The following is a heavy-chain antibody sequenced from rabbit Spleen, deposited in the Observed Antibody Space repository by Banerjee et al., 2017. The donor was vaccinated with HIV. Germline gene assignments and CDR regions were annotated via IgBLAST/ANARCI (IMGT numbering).Heavy chain of an antibody. CDR1: GFSFNSGYD. V-gene: IGHV1S40*01. CDR2: IYAGSSGNT. J-gene: IGHJ6*01. CDR3: ARDTGTSFSTYGMDL. D-gene: IGHD8-1*01. Sequence: QSLEESGGDLVKPGASLTLTCTASGFSFNSGYDMCWVRQAPGKGLEWIACIYAGSSGNTYSATWAKGRLTISKTSSTTVTLQMTSLTAADTATYFCARDTGTSFSTYGMDLWGPGTLVTVS.